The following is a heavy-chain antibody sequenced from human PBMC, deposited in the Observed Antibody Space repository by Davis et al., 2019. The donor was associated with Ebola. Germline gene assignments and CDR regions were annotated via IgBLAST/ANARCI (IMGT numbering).Heavy chain of an antibody. Sequence: PGGSLRLSCAASGFTFSSYGMHWVRQAPGKGLEWVAVIWYDGSNKYYADSVKGRFTISRDNSKNTLYLQMNSLRAEDTAVYYCARDHENTGTIDYWGQGTLVTVSS. J-gene: IGHJ4*02. CDR1: GFTFSSYG. V-gene: IGHV3-33*08. CDR2: IWYDGSNK. D-gene: IGHD3-10*01. CDR3: ARDHENTGTIDY.